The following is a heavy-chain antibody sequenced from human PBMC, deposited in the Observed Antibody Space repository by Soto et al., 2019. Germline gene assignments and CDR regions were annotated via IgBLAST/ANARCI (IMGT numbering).Heavy chain of an antibody. D-gene: IGHD6-25*01. Sequence: QVQLVQSGAEVKKPGSSVKVSCKASGGTFRNSAFSWVRQAAGQGLEWMGGIVPVFSTGEYAQKFQGRVTIFADESTRTVYMELSSLRSEDTAVYYCAKEDGYHPRAFDHWGQGNLVTVSS. CDR3: AKEDGYHPRAFDH. CDR1: GGTFRNSA. J-gene: IGHJ4*02. CDR2: IVPVFSTG. V-gene: IGHV1-69*01.